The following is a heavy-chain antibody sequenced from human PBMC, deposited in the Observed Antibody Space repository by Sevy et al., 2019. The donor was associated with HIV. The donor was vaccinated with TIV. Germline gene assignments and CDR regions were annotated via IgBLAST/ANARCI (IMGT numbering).Heavy chain of an antibody. V-gene: IGHV3-30*02. CDR2: TRHDETAK. J-gene: IGHJ6*02. CDR1: GFNFAIYG. Sequence: GGSLRLSCAVSGFNFAIYGFHWVRQAPGKGLEWVANTRHDETAKYYVDSVKGRLTVSRDNSKNTVFLQMNSLTPDDTGTYYCARDGVYYGMDVWGLGTTVTVSS. CDR3: ARDGVYYGMDV. D-gene: IGHD3-10*01.